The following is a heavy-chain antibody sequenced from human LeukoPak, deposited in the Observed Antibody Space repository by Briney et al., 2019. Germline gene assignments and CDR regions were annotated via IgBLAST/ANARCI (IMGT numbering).Heavy chain of an antibody. CDR3: ASPPLERCGGRSCYPYFDY. D-gene: IGHD2-15*01. CDR2: TNGDGSTT. CDR1: GFTFSSYW. V-gene: IGHV3-74*01. J-gene: IGHJ4*02. Sequence: GGSLRLSCAASGFTFSSYWMYWVRQAPGKGLVWVSGTNGDGSTTNYADSVKGRFTISRDNAKNTLVLQMNSLRAEDTAVYYCASPPLERCGGRSCYPYFDYWGQGTLVTVSS.